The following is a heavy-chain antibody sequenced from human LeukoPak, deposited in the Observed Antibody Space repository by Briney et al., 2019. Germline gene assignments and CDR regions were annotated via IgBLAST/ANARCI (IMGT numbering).Heavy chain of an antibody. J-gene: IGHJ4*02. V-gene: IGHV2-70*04. CDR3: ARRTSSSFYFDY. Sequence: ESGATLVKPTQTLTLTCTFSGFSLSTSGMRVSWIRQPPGKALEWLARIDWDDDKFYSTSLKTRLTISKDTSKNQVVLTMTNMDPVDTTIYYCARRTSSSFYFDYWGQGTLVTVSS. D-gene: IGHD6-6*01. CDR1: GFSLSTSGMR. CDR2: IDWDDDK.